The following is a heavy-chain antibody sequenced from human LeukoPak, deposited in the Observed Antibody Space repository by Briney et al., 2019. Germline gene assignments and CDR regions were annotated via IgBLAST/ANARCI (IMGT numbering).Heavy chain of an antibody. Sequence: GGSLRLSCAASGFTFSSYWMSWVRQAPGKGLEWVANIKQDGSEKYYVDSVKGRFTISRDNAKNSLYLQMNSLRAEDTAVYYCARARGWLVLGPPAYYFDYWGQGTLVTVSS. CDR2: IKQDGSEK. D-gene: IGHD6-19*01. CDR3: ARARGWLVLGPPAYYFDY. J-gene: IGHJ4*02. CDR1: GFTFSSYW. V-gene: IGHV3-7*04.